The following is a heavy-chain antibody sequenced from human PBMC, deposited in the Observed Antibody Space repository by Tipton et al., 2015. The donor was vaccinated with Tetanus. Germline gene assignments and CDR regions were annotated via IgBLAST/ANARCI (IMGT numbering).Heavy chain of an antibody. J-gene: IGHJ5*02. CDR3: ARGSDIVVVPGVTRADWFDP. V-gene: IGHV4-30-4*01. Sequence: TLSLTCTVSGDSLSNGDYYWSWIRQPPGKGLESIGYIYYSGSTYYNPSLKSRVTISVDTPKNQFSLRLSSVTAADTAVYYCARGSDIVVVPGVTRADWFDPWGQGTLVTVSS. D-gene: IGHD2-2*01. CDR2: IYYSGST. CDR1: GDSLSNGDYY.